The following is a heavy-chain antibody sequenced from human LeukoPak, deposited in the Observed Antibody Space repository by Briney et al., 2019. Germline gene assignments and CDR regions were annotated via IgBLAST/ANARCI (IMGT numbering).Heavy chain of an antibody. CDR1: GFTVSSNS. D-gene: IGHD2-15*01. Sequence: GGSLRLSCTVSGFTVSSNSMSWVRQAPGKGLEWVSIYSDNTHYSDSVKGRFTISRDNSKNTLYLQMDSLRAEDTAVYYCASGSIYSPNWFDPWGQGTLVTVSS. V-gene: IGHV3-53*01. J-gene: IGHJ5*02. CDR3: ASGSIYSPNWFDP. CDR2: YSDNT.